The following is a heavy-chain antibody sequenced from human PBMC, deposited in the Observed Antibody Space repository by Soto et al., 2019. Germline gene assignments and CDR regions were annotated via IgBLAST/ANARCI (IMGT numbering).Heavy chain of an antibody. CDR3: ARALGYNYGDRDHYYGMDV. CDR2: ISYDGNNK. D-gene: IGHD5-18*01. J-gene: IGHJ6*02. Sequence: GGSLRLSCAASGFTFTAYGMHWVRQAPGKGLEWVAVISYDGNNKYYADSVKGRFTLSRDNSKYMLYLQMNSLRPDDTAVYYCARALGYNYGDRDHYYGMDVWGQGTTVPSP. V-gene: IGHV3-30-3*01. CDR1: GFTFTAYG.